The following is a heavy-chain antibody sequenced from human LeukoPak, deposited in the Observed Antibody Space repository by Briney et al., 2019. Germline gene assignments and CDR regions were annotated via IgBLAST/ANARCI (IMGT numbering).Heavy chain of an antibody. V-gene: IGHV3-30*02. Sequence: PGGSLRLSCAASGFTFSSYGMHWVRQAPGKGLEWVAFIWYDGTYKSYADSVKGRFTISRDNSKNTLYLQMSSLRTDDTAVYYCAKDGYDFWSGYQIDFWGQGTLVTVSS. J-gene: IGHJ4*02. CDR1: GFTFSSYG. D-gene: IGHD3-3*01. CDR3: AKDGYDFWSGYQIDF. CDR2: IWYDGTYK.